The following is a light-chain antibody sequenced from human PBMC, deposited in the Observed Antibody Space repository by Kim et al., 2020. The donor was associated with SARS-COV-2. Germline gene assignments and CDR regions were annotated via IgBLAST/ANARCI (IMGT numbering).Light chain of an antibody. CDR1: QSVNSGY. CDR3: PRT. CDR2: DTS. Sequence: DIVLTQSPGTLSLSPGERATLSCRASQSVNSGYLAWYQQKPGQSPRLLIYDTSSRATGIPDRFSGSGSGTDFTLTISRLEPEDFALYCSPRTFGQGTKVDIK. V-gene: IGKV3-20*01. J-gene: IGKJ1*01.